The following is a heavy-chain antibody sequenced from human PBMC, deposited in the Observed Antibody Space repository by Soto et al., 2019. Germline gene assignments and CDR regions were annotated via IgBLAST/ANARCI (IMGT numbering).Heavy chain of an antibody. J-gene: IGHJ6*02. V-gene: IGHV4-61*08. D-gene: IGHD3-16*01. CDR1: GGSISSRGYF. CDR2: VYYSGST. CDR3: ARGNLGYYYYGMDV. Sequence: PSETLSLTCTVSGGSISSRGYFWSWIRQPPGKGLEWIGYVYYSGSTNYSPSLKSRVTISVDTSKNQFSLKLSSVTAADTAVYYCARGNLGYYYYGMDVWGQGTTVTVSS.